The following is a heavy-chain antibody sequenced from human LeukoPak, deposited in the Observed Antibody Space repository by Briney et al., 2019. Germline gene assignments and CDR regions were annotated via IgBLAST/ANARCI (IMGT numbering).Heavy chain of an antibody. Sequence: PGGSLRLSCAASGFTFSSYAMSWVRQAPGKGLEWVSAISGSGGSTYYADSVKGRFTISRDNSKNTLYLQMNSLGAEDTAVYYCAKVGYYYDSSGYSSPGFDYWGQGTLVTVSS. CDR1: GFTFSSYA. J-gene: IGHJ4*02. CDR3: AKVGYYYDSSGYSSPGFDY. D-gene: IGHD3-22*01. V-gene: IGHV3-23*01. CDR2: ISGSGGST.